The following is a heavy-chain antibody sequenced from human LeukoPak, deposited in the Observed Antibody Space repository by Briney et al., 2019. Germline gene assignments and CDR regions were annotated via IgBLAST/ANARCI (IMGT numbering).Heavy chain of an antibody. Sequence: PGGPMRLSCAASGFTFSSYHMNWVRQAPGKGLEWVSYISISSTTIYYADSGKGRFTISRDNGKNSLSLQMNSLRAEDTAVYYCASSTYYYDSSGTRHWYFDLWGRGTLVTVSS. CDR1: GFTFSSYH. CDR3: ASSTYYYDSSGTRHWYFDL. CDR2: ISISSTTI. D-gene: IGHD3-22*01. V-gene: IGHV3-48*01. J-gene: IGHJ2*01.